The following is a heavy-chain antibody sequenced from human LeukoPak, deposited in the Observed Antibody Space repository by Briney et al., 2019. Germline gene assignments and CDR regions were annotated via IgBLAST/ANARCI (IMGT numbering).Heavy chain of an antibody. V-gene: IGHV3-7*01. Sequence: QASETLSLTCTVSGGSISSGGYYWTWFRQAPGKGLEWVANIKQDGTEIYYVDSVRGRFIISRDNAENSLYLQMNSLRVEDTAVYYCARTPDEADYWGQGTLVTVSS. J-gene: IGHJ4*02. CDR2: IKQDGTEI. CDR3: ARTPDEADY. CDR1: GGSISSGGYY.